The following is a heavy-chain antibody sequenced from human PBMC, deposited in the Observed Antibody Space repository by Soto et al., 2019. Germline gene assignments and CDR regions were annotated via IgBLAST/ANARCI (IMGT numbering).Heavy chain of an antibody. CDR2: INPNSGGT. CDR3: ARGIAVAGTMGYFDY. V-gene: IGHV1-2*04. D-gene: IGHD6-19*01. J-gene: IGHJ4*02. CDR1: GYTFTGYY. Sequence: ASVKVSCKASGYTFTGYYMHWVRQAPGQGLEWMGWINPNSGGTNYAQKFQGWVTMTRDTSISTAYMELGRLRSDDTAVYYCARGIAVAGTMGYFDYWGQGTLVTVSS.